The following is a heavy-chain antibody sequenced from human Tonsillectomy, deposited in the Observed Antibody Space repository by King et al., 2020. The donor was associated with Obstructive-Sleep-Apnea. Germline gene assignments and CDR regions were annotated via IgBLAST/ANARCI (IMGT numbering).Heavy chain of an antibody. Sequence: VQLVESGGGLVKPGGSLRLSCAASGFTFSKAWMSWVRQAPGKGLEWVGHIKIRTDGGTTDYAAPIKGRFTISRDDSKNTLYLQMNSLKTEDTAVYYCTTVGGYYVGYWGQGTLVTVSS. CDR3: TTVGGYYVGY. J-gene: IGHJ4*02. CDR2: IKIRTDGGTT. CDR1: GFTFSKAW. V-gene: IGHV3-15*01. D-gene: IGHD3-22*01.